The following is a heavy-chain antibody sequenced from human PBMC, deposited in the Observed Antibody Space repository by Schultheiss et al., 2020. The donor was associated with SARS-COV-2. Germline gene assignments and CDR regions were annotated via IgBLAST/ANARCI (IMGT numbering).Heavy chain of an antibody. Sequence: GSLRLSCAASGFTFSSYWMHWVRQAPGKGLVWVSRINSDGSSTSYADSVKGRFTISRDNAKNTLYLQMNSLRAEDTAVYYCVRVAMTTVTELDYWGQGTLVTVSS. CDR1: GFTFSSYW. CDR2: INSDGSST. J-gene: IGHJ4*02. CDR3: VRVAMTTVTELDY. V-gene: IGHV3-74*01. D-gene: IGHD4-17*01.